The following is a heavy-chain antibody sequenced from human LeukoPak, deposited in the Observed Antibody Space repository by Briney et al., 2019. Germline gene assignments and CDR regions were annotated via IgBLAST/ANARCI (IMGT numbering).Heavy chain of an antibody. D-gene: IGHD3-3*01. Sequence: SETLSLTCAVYGGSFSGYYWSWIRQPPGKGLEWIGEINHSGSTNYNPSLKSRVTISVDTSKNQFSLKLSSVTAADTAVYYCAGDLTIFGVVIENYFDYWGQGTLVTVSS. V-gene: IGHV4-34*01. CDR3: AGDLTIFGVVIENYFDY. J-gene: IGHJ4*02. CDR1: GGSFSGYY. CDR2: INHSGST.